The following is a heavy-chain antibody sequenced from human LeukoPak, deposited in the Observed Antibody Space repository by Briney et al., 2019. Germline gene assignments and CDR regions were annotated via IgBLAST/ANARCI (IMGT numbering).Heavy chain of an antibody. CDR3: ATVAPEDYYFDY. D-gene: IGHD3/OR15-3a*01. J-gene: IGHJ4*02. CDR2: FDPEDGET. Sequence: GASVKVSCKVSGYTLTELSMHWVRQAPGKGLEWMGGFDPEDGETIYAQKFQGRVAMTEDTSTDTAYMELSSLRSEDTAVYYCATVAPEDYYFDYWGQGTLSPSPQ. CDR1: GYTLTELS. V-gene: IGHV1-24*01.